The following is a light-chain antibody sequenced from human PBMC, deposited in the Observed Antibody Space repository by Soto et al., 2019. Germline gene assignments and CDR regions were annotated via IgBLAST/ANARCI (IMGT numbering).Light chain of an antibody. V-gene: IGLV2-23*02. CDR2: EVS. CDR3: CSYAGSSTYV. J-gene: IGLJ1*01. Sequence: QSALTHPASVSGSPGQSITISCTGTSSDVGSYNLVSWYQQHPGKAPKLMIYEVSKRPSGVSNRFSGSKSGNTASLTISGLQAEDEADYYCCSYAGSSTYVFGTGTKLSVX. CDR1: SSDVGSYNL.